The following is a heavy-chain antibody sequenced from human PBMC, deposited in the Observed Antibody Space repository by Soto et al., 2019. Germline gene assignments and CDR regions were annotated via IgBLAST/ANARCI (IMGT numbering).Heavy chain of an antibody. Sequence: SQTLSLTCAISGDSVSSNSAAWNWIRQSPSRGLEWLGRTYYRSKWYTDYAVSVKSRITINLDTSKNQFSLQLNSVTPEDTAVYYCARTGDHTRGFANWGQGTLVTVCS. CDR1: GDSVSSNSAA. CDR2: TYYRSKWYT. J-gene: IGHJ4*02. CDR3: ARTGDHTRGFAN. D-gene: IGHD4-17*01. V-gene: IGHV6-1*01.